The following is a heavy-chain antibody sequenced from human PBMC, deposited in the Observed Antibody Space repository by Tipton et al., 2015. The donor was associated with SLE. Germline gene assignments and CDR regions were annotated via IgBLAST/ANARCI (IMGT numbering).Heavy chain of an antibody. CDR2: IYTSGST. J-gene: IGHJ4*02. CDR1: GGSISSYY. D-gene: IGHD3-10*01. Sequence: TLSLTCTVSGGSISSYYWSWIRQPPGKGLEWIGYIYTSGSTNYNPSLKSRVTISVDTSKNQFSLKLSSVTAADTAVYYCARLHYYGSGSTRWGQGTLVTVSS. V-gene: IGHV4-4*09. CDR3: ARLHYYGSGSTR.